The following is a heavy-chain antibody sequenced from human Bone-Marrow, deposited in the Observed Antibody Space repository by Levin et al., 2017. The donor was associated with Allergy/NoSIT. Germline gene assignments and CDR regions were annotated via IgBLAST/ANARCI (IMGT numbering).Heavy chain of an antibody. J-gene: IGHJ3*01. CDR1: GGPFSGQE. CDR2: IIPIFETP. D-gene: IGHD3-10*01. V-gene: IGHV1-69*01. Sequence: AGGSLRLSCKASGGPFSGQEISWVRQAPGQGLEWVGGIIPIFETPTYAQKFQGRVTISADESTSTAYMELSSLRSEDTAMYFCATDARDLPDYHGSGTYVAFDVWGQGTMVTVSS. CDR3: ATDARDLPDYHGSGTYVAFDV.